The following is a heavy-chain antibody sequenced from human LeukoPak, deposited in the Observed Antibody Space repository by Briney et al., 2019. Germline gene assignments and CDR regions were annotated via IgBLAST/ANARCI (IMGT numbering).Heavy chain of an antibody. CDR1: GFTFSSYA. CDR3: AKDRRNIAVAGPDY. CDR2: ISGSGGCT. Sequence: GGSLRLSCAASGFTFSSYAMSWVRQAPGKGLEWVSAISGSGGCTFYADSVKGRFTISRDNSNNTLYLQMNSLRAEDAAVYYCAKDRRNIAVAGPDYWGQGTLVTVSS. D-gene: IGHD6-19*01. V-gene: IGHV3-23*01. J-gene: IGHJ4*02.